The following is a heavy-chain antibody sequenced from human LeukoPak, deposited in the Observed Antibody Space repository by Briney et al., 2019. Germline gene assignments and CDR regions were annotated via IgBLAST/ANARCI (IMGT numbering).Heavy chain of an antibody. J-gene: IGHJ1*01. D-gene: IGHD5-18*01. V-gene: IGHV4-39*01. CDR2: IYYSGRT. CDR1: GGSITSSIYY. CDR3: ATPLRSDTAMVMPEH. Sequence: SETLSLTCTVSGGSITSSIYYWGWIRQPPGKGLEWIGSIYYSGRTYYNPSLKSRVTISVDTSKNQFSLKLSFVTAADTGVYYCATPLRSDTAMVMPEHWGQGTLVIVSS.